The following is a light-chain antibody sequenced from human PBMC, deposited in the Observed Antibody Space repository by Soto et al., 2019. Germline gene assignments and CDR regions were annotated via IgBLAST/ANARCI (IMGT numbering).Light chain of an antibody. J-gene: IGKJ3*01. CDR3: QQYDNLPFT. CDR1: QDISNY. V-gene: IGKV1-33*01. CDR2: VAS. Sequence: DIQMTQSPSSLSASVGDRVTITCQASQDISNYLNWYQQKPGKAPKLLIYVASNLETGVLSRFSGSGSGTDFTFTISSLQPEDIATYYCQQYDNLPFTFGPGTKVDIK.